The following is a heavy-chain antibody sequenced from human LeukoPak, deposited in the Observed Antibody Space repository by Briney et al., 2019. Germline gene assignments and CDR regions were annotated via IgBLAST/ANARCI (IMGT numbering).Heavy chain of an antibody. V-gene: IGHV5-51*01. CDR3: ARAGNPYYYYGMDV. Sequence: GESLKISCKGSGYSFTSHWIAWGRQMPGKGLEWMGIIYPGDSDTRYSPSFQGQVTISVDKSFNTAYLQWSSLKASDTVMYYCARAGNPYYYYGMDVWGQGTTVTVSS. D-gene: IGHD1-14*01. CDR1: GYSFTSHW. CDR2: IYPGDSDT. J-gene: IGHJ6*02.